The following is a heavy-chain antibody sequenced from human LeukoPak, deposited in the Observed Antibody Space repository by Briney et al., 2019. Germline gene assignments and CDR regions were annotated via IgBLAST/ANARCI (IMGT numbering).Heavy chain of an antibody. V-gene: IGHV1-2*02. CDR1: GYTLTGYY. CDR2: INPNSGDT. Sequence: ASVKVSCKASGYTLTGYYMHWVRQTTGQGLECMGWINPNSGDTNYPQKFQGRVTMTRDTSLSTAYMELTRLRSDDTAVYYCARRAGALNPFDYWGQGTLVTVSS. D-gene: IGHD1-14*01. J-gene: IGHJ4*02. CDR3: ARRAGALNPFDY.